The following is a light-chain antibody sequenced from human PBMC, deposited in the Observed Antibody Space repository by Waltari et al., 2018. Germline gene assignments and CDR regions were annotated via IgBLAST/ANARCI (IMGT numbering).Light chain of an antibody. Sequence: DIQMTQSPSSLSASVGDRVTITCRASQSISSYLNWYQQKPGKAPKLLIYAASSLQSGVPSRFSGSGSGTDFTLTISSLQPEDFATYYCQQYESSPFTFGQGTKLEI. CDR2: AAS. CDR1: QSISSY. V-gene: IGKV1-39*01. J-gene: IGKJ2*01. CDR3: QQYESSPFT.